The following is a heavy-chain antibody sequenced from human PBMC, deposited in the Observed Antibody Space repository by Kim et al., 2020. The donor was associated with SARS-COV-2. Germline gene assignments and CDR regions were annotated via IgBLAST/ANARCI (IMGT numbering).Heavy chain of an antibody. V-gene: IGHV4-31*02. D-gene: IGHD3-9*01. CDR3: ARVLMDFDWLFPYAFDI. J-gene: IGHJ3*02. Sequence: HNSRVTISVYTSKNQFSLKLSSVTAADTAVYYCARVLMDFDWLFPYAFDIWGQGTMVTVSS.